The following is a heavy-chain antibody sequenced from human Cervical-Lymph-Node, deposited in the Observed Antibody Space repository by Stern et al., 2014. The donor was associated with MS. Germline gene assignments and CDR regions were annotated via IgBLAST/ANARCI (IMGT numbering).Heavy chain of an antibody. CDR1: GGSISSYY. V-gene: IGHV4-59*01. CDR2: IYDSGST. CDR3: ARLSSSSAVDY. Sequence: QLQLQESGPGLVKPSETLSLTCTVSGGSISSYYWSWIRQPPGKGLEWIGYIYDSGSTNYTPSLKSRVTISVDTSKNQFSLKLSSVTAADTAVYYCARLSSSSAVDYWGQGTLVTVSS. J-gene: IGHJ4*02. D-gene: IGHD6-6*01.